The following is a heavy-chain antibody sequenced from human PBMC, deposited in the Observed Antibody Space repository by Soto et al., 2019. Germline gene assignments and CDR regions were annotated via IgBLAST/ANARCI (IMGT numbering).Heavy chain of an antibody. Sequence: SETLSLTCTVSGGSISSYYWSWIRQPPGKGLEWIGFIYYTGSTNYNPSLKSRVTISLDTSKNQFSLKLSSVTAADMAVYYCARLRGYCTSTSCNIEFEIWGQGTLVTVSS. CDR1: GGSISSYY. V-gene: IGHV4-59*08. CDR3: ARLRGYCTSTSCNIEFEI. J-gene: IGHJ4*02. D-gene: IGHD2-2*01. CDR2: IYYTGST.